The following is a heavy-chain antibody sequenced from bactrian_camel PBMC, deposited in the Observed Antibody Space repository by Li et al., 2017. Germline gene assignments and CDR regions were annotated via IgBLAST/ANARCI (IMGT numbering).Heavy chain of an antibody. CDR2: IDDDGLT. V-gene: IGHV3S53*01. J-gene: IGHJ4*01. Sequence: HVQLVESGGGSVQAGGSLRLSCDVSGYTGSTFCMGWFRQAPGQKREEVAAIDDDGLTTYADSVKGRFTISKDNAKNTLYLQMDSLQLEDTAMYYCAADPPSSWNSEPCQIYEYFYWGQGTQVTVS. CDR1: GYTGSTFC. CDR3: AADPPSSWNSEPCQIYEYFY. D-gene: IGHD4*01.